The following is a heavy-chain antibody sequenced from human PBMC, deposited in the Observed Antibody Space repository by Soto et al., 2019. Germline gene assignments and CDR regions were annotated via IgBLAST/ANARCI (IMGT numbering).Heavy chain of an antibody. CDR3: ARSVVPAATFDY. J-gene: IGHJ4*02. CDR1: GGSISSYY. V-gene: IGHV4-59*01. CDR2: IYYSGST. Sequence: SETLSLTCTVSGGSISSYYWSWIRQPPGKGLEWIGYIYYSGSTNYNPSLKSRVTISVDTSKNQFSLKLSSVTAADTAVYYCARSVVPAATFDYWGQGTLVTVS. D-gene: IGHD2-2*01.